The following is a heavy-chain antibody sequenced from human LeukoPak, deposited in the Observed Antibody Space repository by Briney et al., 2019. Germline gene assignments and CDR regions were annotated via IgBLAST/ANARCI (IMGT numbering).Heavy chain of an antibody. CDR2: IYWDDDK. V-gene: IGHV2-5*02. J-gene: IGHJ4*02. Sequence: ESGPALVNPTQTLTLTCTFSGFSLSTSGVGVGWIRQPPGKALEWLALIYWDDDKRYSPSLKSRLTITKDTSKNQVVLTMTNMDPVDTATYYCAHHSSSWYGVGFVDYWGQGTLVTVSS. CDR1: GFSLSTSGVG. CDR3: AHHSSSWYGVGFVDY. D-gene: IGHD6-13*01.